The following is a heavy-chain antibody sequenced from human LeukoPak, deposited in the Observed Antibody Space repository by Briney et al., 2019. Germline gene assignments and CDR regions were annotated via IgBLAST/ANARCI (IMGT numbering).Heavy chain of an antibody. CDR2: IKQDGSEK. Sequence: PGGPLRLSCAASGFTFSNHWMSWVRQAPGKGLEWVANIKQDGSEKYYVDSVKGQLTISRDNAKNSLYLQMNSLRGEDTAVYYCARLYTSGCFDYWGQGTLVTVSS. CDR1: GFTFSNHW. V-gene: IGHV3-7*01. D-gene: IGHD6-19*01. CDR3: ARLYTSGCFDY. J-gene: IGHJ4*02.